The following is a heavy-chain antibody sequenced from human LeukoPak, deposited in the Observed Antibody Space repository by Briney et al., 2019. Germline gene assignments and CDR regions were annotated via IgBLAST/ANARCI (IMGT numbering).Heavy chain of an antibody. CDR3: ASREYYYGSGSYSQTPLFDY. CDR1: GFTFSSYW. CDR2: IKQDGSEK. D-gene: IGHD3-10*01. J-gene: IGHJ4*02. V-gene: IGHV3-7*01. Sequence: GGSLRLSCAASGFTFSSYWMSWVRQAPGKGLEWVANIKQDGSEKYYVDSVKGRFTISRDNAKNSLYLQMNSLRAEDTAVYYCASREYYYGSGSYSQTPLFDYWGQGTPVTVSS.